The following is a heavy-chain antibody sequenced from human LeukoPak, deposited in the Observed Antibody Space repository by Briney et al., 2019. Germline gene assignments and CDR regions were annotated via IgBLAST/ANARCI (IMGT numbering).Heavy chain of an antibody. J-gene: IGHJ5*02. D-gene: IGHD3-22*01. CDR1: GYTFTSYG. V-gene: IGHV1-18*01. Sequence: ASVKVSCKASGYTFTSYGISWVRQAPGQGLEWMGWISAYNGNTNYAQKLQGRVTMTTDTSTSTAYMELRSLRSDDTAVYYCARGAQDTYDSSGYYDPWGQGTLVTVSS. CDR2: ISAYNGNT. CDR3: ARGAQDTYDSSGYYDP.